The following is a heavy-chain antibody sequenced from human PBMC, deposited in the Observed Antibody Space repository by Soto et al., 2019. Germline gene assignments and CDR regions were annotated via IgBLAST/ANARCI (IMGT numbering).Heavy chain of an antibody. CDR1: GLAFSTYW. D-gene: IGHD4-4*01. V-gene: IGHV3-7*02. CDR2: TQPDETET. J-gene: IGHJ4*02. Sequence: EVQLVESGGGLVQPGGSLRLSCTTSGLAFSTYWMAWVRQAPGKGLEWVGNTQPDETETYDASSVEGRFTISRDNAKSSLYLQMDSLRVEDTAVYYCATIGDVTFHYWGQGTPVTVSS. CDR3: ATIGDVTFHY.